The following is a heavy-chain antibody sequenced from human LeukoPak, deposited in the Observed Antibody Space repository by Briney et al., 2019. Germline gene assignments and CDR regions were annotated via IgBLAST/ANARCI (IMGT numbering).Heavy chain of an antibody. CDR1: GASISISSYY. V-gene: IGHV4-39*01. CDR3: ARHPSGSSFDY. CDR2: IHHSGST. J-gene: IGHJ4*02. Sequence: KSSETLSLTCTVSGASISISSYYWGWMRQPPGRGLEWITTIHHSGSTYHNPSLKSRVTMSVDTSKNQFSLKLSSLTAADTAVYYCARHPSGSSFDYWGQGTLVTVSS. D-gene: IGHD3-22*01.